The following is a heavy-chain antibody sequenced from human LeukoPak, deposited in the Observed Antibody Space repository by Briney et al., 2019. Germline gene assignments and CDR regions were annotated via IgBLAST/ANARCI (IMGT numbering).Heavy chain of an antibody. V-gene: IGHV3-49*03. Sequence: GGSLRLSCTASGFTFGDYAMSWFRQAPGKGLEWVGFIRSKAYGGTTEYAASVKGRFTISRDDSKSIAYLQMNSLKTEDTAVYYCTRGRDYDILTGYIFDYWGQGTLVTVSS. J-gene: IGHJ4*02. CDR3: TRGRDYDILTGYIFDY. CDR1: GFTFGDYA. CDR2: IRSKAYGGTT. D-gene: IGHD3-9*01.